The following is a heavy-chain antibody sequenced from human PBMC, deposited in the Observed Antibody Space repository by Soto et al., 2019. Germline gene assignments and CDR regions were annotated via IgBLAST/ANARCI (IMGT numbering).Heavy chain of an antibody. CDR2: INHSGST. V-gene: IGHV4-34*01. Sequence: QVQLQQWGAGLLKPSETLSLTCAVYGGSFSGYYWTWIRQPPGTELEWIGEINHSGSTNYNPSLKSRVTISVDTSKNQFSLKLTSVTAADTAVYYCARDNITGLFDYWGQGTLVTVSS. CDR3: ARDNITGLFDY. D-gene: IGHD3-10*01. J-gene: IGHJ4*02. CDR1: GGSFSGYY.